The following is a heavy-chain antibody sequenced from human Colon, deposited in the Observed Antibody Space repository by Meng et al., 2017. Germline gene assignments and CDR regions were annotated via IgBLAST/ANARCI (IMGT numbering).Heavy chain of an antibody. J-gene: IGHJ4*02. CDR3: ARDERGGPYYFDY. CDR2: IYPADCNR. CDR1: GYSFTGYG. Sequence: QVQLVQSGAGLTKPGASVKVSCQASGYSFTGYGMHWLRQAPGQRPEWMGWIYPADCNRRYSQKFQDRLTITTDTFARTAYMELSSLRSEDTAVYFCARDERGGPYYFDYWGQGTLVTVSS. V-gene: IGHV1-3*01.